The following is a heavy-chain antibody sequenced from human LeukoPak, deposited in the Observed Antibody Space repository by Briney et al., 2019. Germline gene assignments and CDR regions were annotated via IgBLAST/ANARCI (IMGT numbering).Heavy chain of an antibody. D-gene: IGHD3-16*02. CDR3: ARDAAFGGVIVN. Sequence: ASVKVSCKASGYTFTGYYMHWVRQAPGQGLEWMGWINPNSGGTNYAQKFQGRVIMTRDTSISTAYMELSRLRSDDTAVYYCARDAAFGGVIVNWGQGTLITVSS. V-gene: IGHV1-2*02. J-gene: IGHJ4*02. CDR2: INPNSGGT. CDR1: GYTFTGYY.